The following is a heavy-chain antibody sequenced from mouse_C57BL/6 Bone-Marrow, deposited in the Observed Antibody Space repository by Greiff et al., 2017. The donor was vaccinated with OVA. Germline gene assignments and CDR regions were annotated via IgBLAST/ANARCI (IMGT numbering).Heavy chain of an antibody. J-gene: IGHJ2*01. CDR3: TTLDYDYEYYFDY. V-gene: IGHV14-4*01. D-gene: IGHD2-4*01. CDR2: IDPENGDT. Sequence: DVQLQESGAELVRPGASVKLSCTASGFNIKDDYMHWVKQRPEQGLEWIGWIDPENGDTEYASKFQGKATITADTSSNTAYLQLSSLTSEDTAVYYCTTLDYDYEYYFDYWGQGTTLTVSS. CDR1: GFNIKDDY.